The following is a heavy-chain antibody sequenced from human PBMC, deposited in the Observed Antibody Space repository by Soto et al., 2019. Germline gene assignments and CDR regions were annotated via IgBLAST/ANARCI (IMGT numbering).Heavy chain of an antibody. D-gene: IGHD3-10*01. Sequence: ESGGGVVQPGRSLRLSCAASGFTFSSYGMHWVRQAPGKGLEWVAVIWYDGSNKYYADSVKGRFTISRDNSKNTLYLQMNSLRAEDTAVYYCARGAGSGSYWDWFDPWGQGTLVTVSS. J-gene: IGHJ5*02. CDR3: ARGAGSGSYWDWFDP. CDR1: GFTFSSYG. V-gene: IGHV3-33*01. CDR2: IWYDGSNK.